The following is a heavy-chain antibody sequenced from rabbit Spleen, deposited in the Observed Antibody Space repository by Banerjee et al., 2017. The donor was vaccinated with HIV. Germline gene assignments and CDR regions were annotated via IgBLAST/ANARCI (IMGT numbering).Heavy chain of an antibody. CDR3: ARDAAGREDFNL. Sequence: QEQLVESGGDLVKPGASLTLTCKASGLDFSSSYWICLVRQAPGKGLEWIACIDVGRSGSTYYASWAKGRLAISKTSTTSVTLQMTSLTAADTATYFCARDAAGREDFNLWGQGTLVTVS. CDR2: IDVGRSGST. V-gene: IGHV1S45*01. J-gene: IGHJ4*01. CDR1: GLDFSSSYW. D-gene: IGHD4-2*01.